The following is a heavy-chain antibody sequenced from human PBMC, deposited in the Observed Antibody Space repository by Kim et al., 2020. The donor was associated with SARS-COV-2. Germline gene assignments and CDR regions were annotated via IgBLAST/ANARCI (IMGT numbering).Heavy chain of an antibody. D-gene: IGHD3-3*01. V-gene: IGHV3-23*01. Sequence: GGSLRLSCAPSGFTFSSYAMSWVRQAPGKGLKWVSAIGASGGSTYYADSVKGRFTISRDNSKNTLSLQMNSLIAEDTAVYYCAKTKEWPYYFDYWGQGTL. CDR3: AKTKEWPYYFDY. CDR1: GFTFSSYA. CDR2: IGASGGST. J-gene: IGHJ4*02.